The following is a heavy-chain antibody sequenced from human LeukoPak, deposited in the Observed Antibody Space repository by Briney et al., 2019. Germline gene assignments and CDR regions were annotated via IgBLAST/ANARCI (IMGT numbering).Heavy chain of an antibody. CDR3: ARGGTYRYGSSDY. D-gene: IGHD5-18*01. CDR1: GYSFTNYW. J-gene: IGHJ4*02. CDR2: IHPGDSGT. Sequence: GGSLQISSKGSGYSFTNYWIGWVLQMPGKGLQWMGIIHPGDSGTRYSPSFQGQVTMSVDESITTACLQWSSLRASDSAIYYCARGGTYRYGSSDYWGQGTLVTVSS. V-gene: IGHV5-51*01.